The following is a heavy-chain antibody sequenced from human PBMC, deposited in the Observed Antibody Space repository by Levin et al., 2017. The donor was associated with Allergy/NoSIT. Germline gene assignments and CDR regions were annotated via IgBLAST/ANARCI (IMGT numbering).Heavy chain of an antibody. CDR3: AKDMVATIKGLSDY. J-gene: IGHJ4*02. Sequence: GGSLRLSCAASGFTFSSYAMSWVRQAPGKGLEWVSAISGSGGSTYYADSVKGRFTISRDNSKNTLYLQMNSLRAEDTAVYYCAKDMVATIKGLSDYWGQGTLVTVSS. V-gene: IGHV3-23*01. D-gene: IGHD5-12*01. CDR2: ISGSGGST. CDR1: GFTFSSYA.